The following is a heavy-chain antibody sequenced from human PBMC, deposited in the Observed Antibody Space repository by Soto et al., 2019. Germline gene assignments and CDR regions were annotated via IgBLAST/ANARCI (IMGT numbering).Heavy chain of an antibody. J-gene: IGHJ3*02. Sequence: QVQLQESGQGLEKPSQTLALTCTVSGGSLRHANFYWSYRRHRPGKALEWIGYISYCWYAAYHPARARRVILSVDPSNNQFSLILHSVTAADTAVYYCARDLEGTLTGRVAFGIWGLGRLVTVSS. CDR2: ISYCWYA. D-gene: IGHD3-9*01. CDR1: GGSLRHANFY. CDR3: ARDLEGTLTGRVAFGI. V-gene: IGHV4-31*03.